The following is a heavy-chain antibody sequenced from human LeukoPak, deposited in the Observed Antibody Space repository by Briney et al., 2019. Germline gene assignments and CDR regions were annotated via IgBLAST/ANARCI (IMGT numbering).Heavy chain of an antibody. D-gene: IGHD3-9*01. CDR3: ARDRGHFDPYYFDY. J-gene: IGHJ4*02. CDR2: ISAYNGNT. CDR1: GYTFTSCG. Sequence: ASVKVSCKASGYTFTSCGISWVRQAPGQGLEWMGWISAYNGNTNYAQKLQGRVTMTTDTSTSTAYMELRSLRSDDTAVYYCARDRGHFDPYYFDYWGQGTLVTVSS. V-gene: IGHV1-18*01.